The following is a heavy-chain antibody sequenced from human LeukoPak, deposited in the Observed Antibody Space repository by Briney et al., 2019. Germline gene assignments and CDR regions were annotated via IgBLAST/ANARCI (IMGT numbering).Heavy chain of an antibody. D-gene: IGHD5-24*01. V-gene: IGHV4-39*01. CDR3: ARHVRWLQLTLYFDI. J-gene: IGHJ2*01. CDR1: GGFINTPSYH. Sequence: SETLSLTCTVSGGFINTPSYHWGWIRQSPGKGLEWIGSIYYTGGTSSNPSLNSRVTMSVDTSKKQFSLKLNSMTAADTAVYYCARHVRWLQLTLYFDIWGRGTLVTVSS. CDR2: IYYTGGT.